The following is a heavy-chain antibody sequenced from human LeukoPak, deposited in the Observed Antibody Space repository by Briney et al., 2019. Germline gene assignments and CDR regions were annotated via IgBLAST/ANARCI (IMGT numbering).Heavy chain of an antibody. CDR2: IYYSGST. V-gene: IGHV4-59*01. CDR1: GGSISSYY. D-gene: IGHD3-22*01. Sequence: PETLPLTCTVSGGSISSYYWSWIRQPPGKGLEWIGYIYYSGSTNYNPSLKSRVTISVDTSKNQFSLKLSSVTAADTAVYYCARVRSRGYGHFDYWGQGTLVTVSS. J-gene: IGHJ4*02. CDR3: ARVRSRGYGHFDY.